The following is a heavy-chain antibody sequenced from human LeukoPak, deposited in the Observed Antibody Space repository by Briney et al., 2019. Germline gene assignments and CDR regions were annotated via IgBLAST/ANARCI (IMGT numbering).Heavy chain of an antibody. CDR3: AKSSLFGPDYADY. J-gene: IGHJ4*02. V-gene: IGHV3-48*01. Sequence: QPGGSLRLSCAASGFTFSSYSMNWVRQAPGKGLEWVSYISSSSTIYYADSVKGRFTISRDNAKNSLYLQMNSLRAEDTAVYYCAKSSLFGPDYADYWGQGTLVTVSS. CDR2: ISSSSTI. D-gene: IGHD3-16*02. CDR1: GFTFSSYS.